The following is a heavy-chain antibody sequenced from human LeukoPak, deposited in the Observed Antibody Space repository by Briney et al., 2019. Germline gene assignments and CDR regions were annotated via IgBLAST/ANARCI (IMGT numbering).Heavy chain of an antibody. Sequence: ASVKVSCKASGYTFTSYGISWVRQAPGQGLEWMGWISAYNGRTYYAQNLQGRVTMTTDTATSTAYMELRSLRSDDTAVYYCASGPTIPQFDYWGQGTLVTVSS. D-gene: IGHD1-26*01. J-gene: IGHJ4*02. V-gene: IGHV1-18*01. CDR2: ISAYNGRT. CDR1: GYTFTSYG. CDR3: ASGPTIPQFDY.